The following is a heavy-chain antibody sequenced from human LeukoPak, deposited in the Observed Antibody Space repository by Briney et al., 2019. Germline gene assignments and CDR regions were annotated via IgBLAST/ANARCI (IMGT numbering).Heavy chain of an antibody. Sequence: SQTLSLTCTVSGVSISSGDYYWSWIRQPPGKGLEWIGYIYYSGSTYYNPSLKSRVTISVDTSKNQFSLKLSSVTAADTAVYYCARGYDSSGYKDYFDYWGQGTLVTVSS. CDR3: ARGYDSSGYKDYFDY. D-gene: IGHD3-22*01. V-gene: IGHV4-30-4*01. CDR1: GVSISSGDYY. CDR2: IYYSGST. J-gene: IGHJ4*02.